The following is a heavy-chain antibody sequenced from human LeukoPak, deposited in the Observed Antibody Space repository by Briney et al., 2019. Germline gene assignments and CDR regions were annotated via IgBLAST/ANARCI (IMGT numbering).Heavy chain of an antibody. CDR3: AKDSGRWLQLGWFDP. CDR1: GFTFSSYW. CDR2: ISWNSGSI. V-gene: IGHV3-9*03. J-gene: IGHJ5*02. D-gene: IGHD5-24*01. Sequence: PGGSLRLSCAASGFTFSSYWMHWVRQAPGKGLEWVSGISWNSGSIGYADSVKGRFTISRDNAKNSLYLQMNSLRAEDMALYYCAKDSGRWLQLGWFDPWGQGTLVTVSS.